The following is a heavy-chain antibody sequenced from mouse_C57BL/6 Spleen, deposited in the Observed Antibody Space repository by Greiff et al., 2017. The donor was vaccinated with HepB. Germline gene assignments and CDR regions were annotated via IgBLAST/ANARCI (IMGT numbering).Heavy chain of an antibody. V-gene: IGHV5-17*01. CDR3: ARIYYGNYDYFDY. Sequence: EVKVVESGGGLVKPGGSLKLSCAASGFTFSDYGMHWVRQAPEKGLEWVAYISSGSSTIYYADTVKGRFTISRDNAKNTLFLQMTSLRSEDTAMYYCARIYYGNYDYFDYWGQGTTLTVSS. CDR2: ISSGSSTI. D-gene: IGHD2-1*01. CDR1: GFTFSDYG. J-gene: IGHJ2*01.